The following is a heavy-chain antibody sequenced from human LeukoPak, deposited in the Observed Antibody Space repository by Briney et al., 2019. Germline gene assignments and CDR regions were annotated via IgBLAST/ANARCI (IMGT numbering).Heavy chain of an antibody. J-gene: IGHJ4*02. V-gene: IGHV3-23*01. CDR2: ISASGIST. Sequence: PGGSLRLSCAASGFTFSSYGMNWVRQAPGKGLEWVSSISASGISTYYADSVKGRFTISRDNSKNTLYLQMNSLRAEDTAVYYCARDPRGATVTSLKIDYWGQGTLVTVSS. CDR1: GFTFSSYG. CDR3: ARDPRGATVTSLKIDY. D-gene: IGHD4-17*01.